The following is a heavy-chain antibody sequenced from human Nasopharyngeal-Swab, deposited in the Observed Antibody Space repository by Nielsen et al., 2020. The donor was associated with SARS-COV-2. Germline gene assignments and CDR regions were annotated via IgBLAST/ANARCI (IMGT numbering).Heavy chain of an antibody. CDR2: INTDGSTT. D-gene: IGHD2-2*01. Sequence: GESLKISCGASGSTFSTYWMHWVRQGPGKGLVWVSRINTDGSTTSYAPSVKGRFIISRDNAKNTLYLQMNSLRAEDTAVYYCARVEQPAAFDYWGQGTLVTVSS. V-gene: IGHV3-74*01. CDR3: ARVEQPAAFDY. CDR1: GSTFSTYW. J-gene: IGHJ4*02.